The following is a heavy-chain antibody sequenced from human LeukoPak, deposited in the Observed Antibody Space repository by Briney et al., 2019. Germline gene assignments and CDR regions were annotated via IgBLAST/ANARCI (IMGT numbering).Heavy chain of an antibody. CDR3: ARAPGAMVRGVIPYYYYGMDV. J-gene: IGHJ6*02. Sequence: SETLSLTCAVYGGSFSGYYWSWIRQPPGKGLEWIGEINHSGSTNYNPSLKSRVTISVDTSKNQFSLKLSSVTAADTAVYYCARAPGAMVRGVIPYYYYGMDVWGQGTTVTVSS. D-gene: IGHD3-10*01. CDR2: INHSGST. V-gene: IGHV4-34*01. CDR1: GGSFSGYY.